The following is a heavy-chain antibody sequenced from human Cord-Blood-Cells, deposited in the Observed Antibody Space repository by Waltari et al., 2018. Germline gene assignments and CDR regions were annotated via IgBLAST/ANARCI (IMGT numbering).Heavy chain of an antibody. J-gene: IGHJ5*02. V-gene: IGHV1-2*02. CDR2: NNPNSGGT. Sequence: VQLVQSGAEVKKPGASVKVSCKASGYTFTGYYMHWVRQAPGQGLEWMGWNNPNSGGTNYAQKLQGRVTMTRDTSIGTAYMGLSRLRSDDAAVYYCAREGDWFDPWGQGTLVTVSS. CDR3: AREGDWFDP. CDR1: GYTFTGYY.